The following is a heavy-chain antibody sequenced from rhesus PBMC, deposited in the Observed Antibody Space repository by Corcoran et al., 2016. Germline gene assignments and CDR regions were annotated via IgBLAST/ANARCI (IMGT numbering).Heavy chain of an antibody. CDR1: GGSISSSNW. D-gene: IGHD6-31*01. V-gene: IGHV4-65*02. CDR3: ASGAGIYYFDY. Sequence: QVQLQESGPGLVKPSETLSLTCAVSGGSISSSNWWSWIRQPPGKGLEWIGYISGSSGSTYYNPSLKSRVTISKDTSKNQFSLKLSSVTAADTAVYYCASGAGIYYFDYWGQGVLVTVSS. J-gene: IGHJ4*01. CDR2: ISGSSGST.